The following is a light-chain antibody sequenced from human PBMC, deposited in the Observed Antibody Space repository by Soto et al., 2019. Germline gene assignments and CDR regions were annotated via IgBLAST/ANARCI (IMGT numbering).Light chain of an antibody. J-gene: IGKJ3*01. CDR2: AAS. Sequence: IQMTQSPSSLSASVGDRVTITCRASQGISNYLAWYQQKPGKVPKLLIYAASTLQSGVPSRFSGSGSGIDVTLTISSLQPEDVATYYCQRHNSAPPVSVGPGTKVDLK. CDR1: QGISNY. CDR3: QRHNSAPPVS. V-gene: IGKV1-27*01.